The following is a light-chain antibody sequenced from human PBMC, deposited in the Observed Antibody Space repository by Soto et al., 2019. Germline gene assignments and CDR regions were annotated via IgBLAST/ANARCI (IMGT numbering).Light chain of an antibody. J-gene: IGLJ2*01. V-gene: IGLV2-14*01. CDR1: SSDVGGYNY. CDR2: DVS. CDR3: SSYTSSSIPVV. Sequence: QSALTQPASVSGSPGQSITISCTGTSSDVGGYNYVSWYQQHPGKAPKLMIYDVSNRPSGVSNRFSGSKSGNTASLTISGLQAEDEADYYCSSYTSSSIPVVFGGGTTVTVL.